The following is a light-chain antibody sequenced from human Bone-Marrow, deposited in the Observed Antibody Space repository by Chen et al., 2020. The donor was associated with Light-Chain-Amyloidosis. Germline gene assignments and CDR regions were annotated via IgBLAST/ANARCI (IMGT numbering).Light chain of an antibody. CDR2: GSS. Sequence: EIMLTQSPGTLSLSPGEGANLSCRASQTISSNYLTWYQKKFGQAPRLLIYGSSSRATGIPDRFTGSGSGTDFTLTINRLEPEDFAMYYCQEYGTSPLTFGGGTKVEIK. CDR1: QTISSNY. CDR3: QEYGTSPLT. J-gene: IGKJ4*01. V-gene: IGKV3-20*01.